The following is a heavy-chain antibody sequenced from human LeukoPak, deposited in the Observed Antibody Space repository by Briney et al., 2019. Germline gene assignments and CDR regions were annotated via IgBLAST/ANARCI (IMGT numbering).Heavy chain of an antibody. CDR1: GYTFTGYY. CDR2: INPNSGGT. J-gene: IGHJ5*01. Sequence: ASVKVSCKASGYTFTGYYMHWVRQAPGQGLEWMGWINPNSGGTNYAQKFQGRVTMTRDTSISTAYMELSRLRSDDTAVYYCARVRSSGLTNWFDSWGQGTLVTVSS. V-gene: IGHV1-2*02. CDR3: ARVRSSGLTNWFDS. D-gene: IGHD6-19*01.